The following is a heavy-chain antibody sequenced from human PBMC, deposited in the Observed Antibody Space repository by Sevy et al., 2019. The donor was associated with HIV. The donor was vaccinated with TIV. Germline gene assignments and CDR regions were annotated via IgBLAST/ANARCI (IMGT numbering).Heavy chain of an antibody. Sequence: ASVKVSCKISGYTFSTYRITWVRQAPGQGLGWMGWISPHNGDTNYAQKLQDRITMITDTSTNTAFMELTSLGSDDTAVYYCARAYCSGGRCYSLAYWGQGTLVTVSS. J-gene: IGHJ4*02. D-gene: IGHD2-15*01. CDR1: GYTFSTYR. CDR3: ARAYCSGGRCYSLAY. CDR2: ISPHNGDT. V-gene: IGHV1-18*01.